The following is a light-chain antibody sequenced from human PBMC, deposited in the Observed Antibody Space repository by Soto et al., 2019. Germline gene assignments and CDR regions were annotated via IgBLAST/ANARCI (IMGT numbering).Light chain of an antibody. J-gene: IGKJ4*01. Sequence: EIVLTQSPATLSLSPGERATLSCRASQSVSSYLAWYQQKPGQAPRLLIYDASNRATGIPARFSGXGSGTXXTLTISSLEPEDFAVYYCQQRSNWPFLTFGGGTKVEIK. CDR3: QQRSNWPFLT. CDR2: DAS. V-gene: IGKV3-11*01. CDR1: QSVSSY.